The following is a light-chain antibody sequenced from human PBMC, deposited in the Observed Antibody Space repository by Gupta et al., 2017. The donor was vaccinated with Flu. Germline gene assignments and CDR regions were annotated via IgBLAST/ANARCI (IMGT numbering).Light chain of an antibody. J-gene: IGKJ5*01. CDR2: GAS. Sequence: EIVMTQSPATLSVSPGERATLSCRASQSVTSNLAWYQQKPGQAPRLLIYGASTRATGIPARFSGSGSATEFTLTISILHSEDFAAYYCQQDNNWPLTFGEGTRLDIK. CDR1: QSVTSN. CDR3: QQDNNWPLT. V-gene: IGKV3-15*01.